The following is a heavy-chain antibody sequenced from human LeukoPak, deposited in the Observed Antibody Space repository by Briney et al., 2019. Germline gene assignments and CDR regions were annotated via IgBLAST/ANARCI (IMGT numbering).Heavy chain of an antibody. D-gene: IGHD3-22*01. CDR1: GGSISSSSYY. CDR2: IYYSGST. Sequence: PSETLSLTCTVSGGSISSSSYYWGWIRQPPGKGLEWIGSIYYSGSTYYNPSLKSRVTISVDTSKNQFSLKLSSVTAADTAVYYCARNPYDSSGYYLNDFGLLFDYWGQGTLVTVSS. CDR3: ARNPYDSSGYYLNDFGLLFDY. V-gene: IGHV4-39*07. J-gene: IGHJ4*02.